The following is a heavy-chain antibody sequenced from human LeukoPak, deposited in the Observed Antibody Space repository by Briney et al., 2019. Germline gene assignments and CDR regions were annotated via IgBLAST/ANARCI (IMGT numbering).Heavy chain of an antibody. J-gene: IGHJ4*02. CDR1: GYTFTGYY. V-gene: IGHV1-2*02. Sequence: ASVTVSCKASGYTFTGYYMHWVRQAPGQGLEGMGWINPNSGGTNYAQKFQGRVTMTRDTSISTAYMELSRLRSDDTAVYYCASLYYYDSSGYYPTDLFDYWGQGTLVTVSS. CDR3: ASLYYYDSSGYYPTDLFDY. D-gene: IGHD3-22*01. CDR2: INPNSGGT.